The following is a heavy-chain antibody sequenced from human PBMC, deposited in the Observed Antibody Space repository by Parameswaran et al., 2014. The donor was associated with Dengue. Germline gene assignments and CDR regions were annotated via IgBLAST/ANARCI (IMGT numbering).Heavy chain of an antibody. V-gene: IGHV3-23*01. CDR2: ISGSGGST. J-gene: IGHJ4*02. D-gene: IGHD6-13*01. CDR3: AKGATEYSSSWKDY. Sequence: RWIRQPPGKGLEWVSAISGSGGSTYYADSVKGRFTISRDNSKNTLYLQMNSLRAEDTAVYYCAKGATEYSSSWKDYWGQGTLVTVSS.